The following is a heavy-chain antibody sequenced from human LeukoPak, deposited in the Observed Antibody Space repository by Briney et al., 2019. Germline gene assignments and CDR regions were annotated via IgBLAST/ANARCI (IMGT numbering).Heavy chain of an antibody. CDR1: GFTFSSYS. CDR2: IGISSGNT. CDR3: ARDTKYAFDN. J-gene: IGHJ4*02. V-gene: IGHV3-48*01. Sequence: GGSLRLSCAASGFTFSSYSMNWVRQAPGKGLEWISYIGISSGNTKYADSVKGRFTISGDKDKNSVYLQMNSLRVEDTAVYYCARDTKYAFDNWGQGTLVTVSS. D-gene: IGHD2-2*01.